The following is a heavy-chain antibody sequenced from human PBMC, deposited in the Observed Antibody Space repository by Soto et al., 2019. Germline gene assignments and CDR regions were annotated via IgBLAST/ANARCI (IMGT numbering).Heavy chain of an antibody. D-gene: IGHD4-17*01. CDR3: AHPRGYGVFDAYDI. CDR2: ISGSGAEI. CDR1: GFTFSTYA. V-gene: IGHV3-23*01. J-gene: IGHJ3*02. Sequence: LRLSCAASGFTFSTYAMSWVRQAPGKGLEWVSAISGSGAEIFYTDSVRGRFAISRDNSIDTLFLQMSHLKTEDTAVYYCAHPRGYGVFDAYDIWGQGTMVTVSS.